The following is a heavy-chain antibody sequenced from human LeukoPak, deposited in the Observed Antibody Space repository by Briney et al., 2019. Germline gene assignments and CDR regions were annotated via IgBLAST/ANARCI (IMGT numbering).Heavy chain of an antibody. CDR1: GFTFSSYA. Sequence: PGGSLRLSCAASGFTFSSYAMHWVRQAPGKGLEWVAVISYDGSNKYYADSVKGRFTISRDNSKNTLYLQMNSLRAEDTAVYYCVRDVGFFHMDVWGKGTTVTVSS. CDR3: VRDVGFFHMDV. D-gene: IGHD1-26*01. J-gene: IGHJ6*03. V-gene: IGHV3-30-3*01. CDR2: ISYDGSNK.